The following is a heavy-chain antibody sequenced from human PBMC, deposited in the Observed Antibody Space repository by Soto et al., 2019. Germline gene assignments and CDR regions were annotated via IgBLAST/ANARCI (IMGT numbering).Heavy chain of an antibody. CDR3: ATGEFNSNYEYYYYGMDV. CDR2: IDPIFGTA. CDR1: GGTFSSYA. J-gene: IGHJ6*02. D-gene: IGHD4-4*01. Sequence: GASVKVSCKASGGTFSSYAISWVRQAPGQGLEWMGGIDPIFGTANYAQKFQGRVTMTEDTSTDTAYMELSSLRSEDTAVYYCATGEFNSNYEYYYYGMDVWGQGTTVTVSS. V-gene: IGHV1-69*06.